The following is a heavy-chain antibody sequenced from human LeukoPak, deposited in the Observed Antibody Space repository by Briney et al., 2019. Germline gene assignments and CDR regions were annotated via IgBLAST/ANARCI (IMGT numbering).Heavy chain of an antibody. CDR2: IYWNDDK. Sequence: SGPTLVNPTQTLTLTCTFSGFSLSTSGVGVGWIRQPPGKALEWLALIYWNDDKRYSPSLKSRLTITKDTSKNQVVLTMTNMDPVDTATYYCAHRRGTWTSNWFDPWGQGTLVTVSS. D-gene: IGHD1-1*01. CDR1: GFSLSTSGVG. J-gene: IGHJ5*02. V-gene: IGHV2-5*01. CDR3: AHRRGTWTSNWFDP.